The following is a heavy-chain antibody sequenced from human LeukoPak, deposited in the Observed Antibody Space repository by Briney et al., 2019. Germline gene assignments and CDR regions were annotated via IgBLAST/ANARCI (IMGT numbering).Heavy chain of an antibody. V-gene: IGHV1-46*01. CDR3: ARVAAAGFAYDKFDP. Sequence: ASVKVSCKASGYTFTSNYMHWVRQPPGQGLELMGIINPSGASTNYAQKFQGRVNMTRDTSTNTVYMELGSLRSEDTAVYYCARVAAAGFAYDKFDPWGQGTLVTVSS. CDR1: GYTFTSNY. D-gene: IGHD6-13*01. J-gene: IGHJ5*02. CDR2: INPSGAST.